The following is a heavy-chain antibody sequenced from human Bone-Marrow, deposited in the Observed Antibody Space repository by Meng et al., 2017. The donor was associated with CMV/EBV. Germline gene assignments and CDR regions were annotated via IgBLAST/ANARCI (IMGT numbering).Heavy chain of an antibody. CDR2: RSSDGGSK. J-gene: IGHJ5*02. V-gene: IGHV3-30-3*01. Sequence: GGSLRLSCAASGFTLSAYSMHWVRQAPGKGLEWVTVRSSDGGSKYYADSVKGRFTISKDTSKNTVYLPMNSLRTEDTAVYFCAREWETVGGSPGWFDPWGQGTLVTVSS. D-gene: IGHD6-19*01. CDR3: AREWETVGGSPGWFDP. CDR1: GFTLSAYS.